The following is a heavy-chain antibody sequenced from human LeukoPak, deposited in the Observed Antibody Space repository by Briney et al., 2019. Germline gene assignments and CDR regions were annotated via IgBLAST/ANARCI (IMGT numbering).Heavy chain of an antibody. Sequence: PSETLSLTCAVYGGSFSGCYWSWIRQPPGKGLEWIGEINHSGSTNYNPSLKSRVTISVDTSKNQFSLKLSSVTAADTAVYYCARAPWHGSGEQNGMDVWGQGTTVTVSS. V-gene: IGHV4-34*01. D-gene: IGHD3-10*01. CDR1: GGSFSGCY. J-gene: IGHJ6*02. CDR3: ARAPWHGSGEQNGMDV. CDR2: INHSGST.